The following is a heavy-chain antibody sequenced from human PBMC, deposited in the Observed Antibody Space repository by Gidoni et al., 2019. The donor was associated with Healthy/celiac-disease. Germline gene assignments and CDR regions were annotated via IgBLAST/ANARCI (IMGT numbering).Heavy chain of an antibody. V-gene: IGHV3-33*01. Sequence: QVQLVASGGGVVQPGRSLRLSCAASGFTFSSYGMHWVRQAPGKGLEWVAVIWYDGSNKYYADSVKGRFTISRDNSKNTLYLQMNSLRAEDTAVYYCARGDYYDSSGHDYWGQGTLVTVSS. CDR3: ARGDYYDSSGHDY. D-gene: IGHD3-22*01. CDR2: IWYDGSNK. CDR1: GFTFSSYG. J-gene: IGHJ4*02.